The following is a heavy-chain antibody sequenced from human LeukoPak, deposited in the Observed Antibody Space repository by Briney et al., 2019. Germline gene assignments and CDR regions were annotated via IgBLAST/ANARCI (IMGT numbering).Heavy chain of an antibody. J-gene: IGHJ1*01. D-gene: IGHD2-21*02. CDR2: IIPILGIA. CDR1: RGTFSSYT. V-gene: IGHV1-69*02. CDR3: ARVTPQAAEYFQH. Sequence: SVKVSCKASRGTFSSYTISWVRQAPGQGLEWMGRIIPILGIANYAQKFQGRVTITADKSTSTAYMELSSLRSEDTALYYCARVTPQAAEYFQHWGQGTLVTVSS.